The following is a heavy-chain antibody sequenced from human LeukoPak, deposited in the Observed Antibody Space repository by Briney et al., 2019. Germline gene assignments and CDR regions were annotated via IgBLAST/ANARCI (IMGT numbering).Heavy chain of an antibody. CDR1: GYTFTIYY. CDR2: INPSGGST. Sequence: ASVKVSCTASGYTFTIYYIHWVRQAPGQGLEWMGIINPSGGSTSYGQKFQGRVTVNRDMSTTTVYMELSSLRSEDTAVYYCARDNSPIPETFVYRDPYDFYFDYWGQGTLVTVSS. CDR3: ARDNSPIPETFVYRDPYDFYFDY. V-gene: IGHV1-46*01. J-gene: IGHJ4*02. D-gene: IGHD4-23*01.